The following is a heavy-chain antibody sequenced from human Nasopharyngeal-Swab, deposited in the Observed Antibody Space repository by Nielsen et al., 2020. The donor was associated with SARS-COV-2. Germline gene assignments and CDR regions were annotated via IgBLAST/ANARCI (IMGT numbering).Heavy chain of an antibody. CDR2: IYYSGST. D-gene: IGHD3-10*01. CDR3: ARESGRVGSYFYYYYNMDV. V-gene: IGHV4-31*02. Sequence: WIRQPPGKGLEWIGYIYYSGSTYYNPSLKSRVTISVDTSKNQFSLKLSSVTAADTAVYYCARESGRVGSYFYYYYNMDVWGKGTTVTVSS. J-gene: IGHJ6*03.